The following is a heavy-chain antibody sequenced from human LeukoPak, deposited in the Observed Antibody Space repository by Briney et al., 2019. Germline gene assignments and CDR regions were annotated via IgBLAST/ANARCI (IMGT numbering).Heavy chain of an antibody. D-gene: IGHD5-18*01. J-gene: IGHJ4*02. Sequence: SETLSLTCTVSGGSISSYYWSWIRQPPGKGLECIGYIYYSGSTNYNPSLKSRVTISVDTSKNQFSLKLSSLTAADTAVYYCASPEDTAIDYWGQGTLVTVSS. CDR3: ASPEDTAIDY. V-gene: IGHV4-59*08. CDR1: GGSISSYY. CDR2: IYYSGST.